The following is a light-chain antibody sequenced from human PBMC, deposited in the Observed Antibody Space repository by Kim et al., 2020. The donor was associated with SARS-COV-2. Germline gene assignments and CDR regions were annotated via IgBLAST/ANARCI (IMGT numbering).Light chain of an antibody. CDR3: QSFDSNIQV. V-gene: IGLV6-57*01. Sequence: KTVNISCTRSSGSIASTNVQWYQQRPGTSPTAVIFENNQRPSGVPDRFSGSIDGSSNSASLTISGLKTEDEADYYCQSFDSNIQVFGGGTQLTVL. J-gene: IGLJ3*02. CDR1: SGSIASTN. CDR2: ENN.